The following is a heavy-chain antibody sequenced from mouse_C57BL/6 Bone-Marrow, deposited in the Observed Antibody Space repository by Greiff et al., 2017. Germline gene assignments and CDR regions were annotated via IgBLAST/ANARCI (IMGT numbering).Heavy chain of an antibody. CDR3: ARRGRDYAMDY. CDR2: ISYDGSN. D-gene: IGHD3-3*01. CDR1: GYSITSGYY. J-gene: IGHJ4*01. Sequence: EVQLQQSGPGLVKPSQSLSLTCSVTGYSITSGYYWNWIRQFPGNKLEWMGYISYDGSNNYNPSLKNRISITRDTSTNQFFLKLNSVTTEDTATYYCARRGRDYAMDYWGQGTSVTVSS. V-gene: IGHV3-6*01.